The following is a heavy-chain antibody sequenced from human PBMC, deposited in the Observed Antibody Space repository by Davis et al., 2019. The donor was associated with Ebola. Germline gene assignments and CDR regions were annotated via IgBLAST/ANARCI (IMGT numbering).Heavy chain of an antibody. CDR1: GFTFSSYE. CDR3: ARERSIYSSGWYVHYFDS. J-gene: IGHJ4*02. Sequence: GESLKISCAASGFTFSSYEMNWVRQAPGKGLEWVSYISSSGSTIYYADSVKGRFTISRDNAKNSLYLQMNSLRAEDTAVYYCARERSIYSSGWYVHYFDSWGQGTLVTVSS. V-gene: IGHV3-48*03. CDR2: ISSSGSTI. D-gene: IGHD6-19*01.